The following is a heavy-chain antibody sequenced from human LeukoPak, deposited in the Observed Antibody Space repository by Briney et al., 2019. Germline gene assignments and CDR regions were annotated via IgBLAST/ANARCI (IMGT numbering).Heavy chain of an antibody. CDR3: ARRSKGSSGWYWFDP. J-gene: IGHJ5*02. D-gene: IGHD6-19*01. V-gene: IGHV4-34*01. CDR2: INHSGST. Sequence: SETLSLTCAVYGGSFSGYYWSWIRQPPGKGLEWIGEINHSGSTNYNPSLKSRVTISVDTSKNQFSLKLSSVTAADAAVYYCARRSKGSSGWYWFDPWGQGTLVTVSS. CDR1: GGSFSGYY.